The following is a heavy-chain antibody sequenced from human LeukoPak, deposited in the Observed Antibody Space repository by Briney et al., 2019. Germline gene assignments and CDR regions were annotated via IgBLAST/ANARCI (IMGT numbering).Heavy chain of an antibody. CDR2: ISGDGGST. CDR1: GFTFDEYA. J-gene: IGHJ4*02. V-gene: IGHV3-43*02. CDR3: AKPLWFGDEIDY. D-gene: IGHD3-10*01. Sequence: TGGSLRLSCAASGFTFDEYAMHWVRQAPGKGLEWVSLISGDGGSTYYADSVKGRFTISRDNNKNSLYLQMNSLRTEDTALSYCAKPLWFGDEIDYWGQGTLVTVSS.